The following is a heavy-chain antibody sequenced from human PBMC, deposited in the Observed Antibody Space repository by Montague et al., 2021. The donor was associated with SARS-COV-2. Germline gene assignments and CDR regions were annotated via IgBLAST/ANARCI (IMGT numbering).Heavy chain of an antibody. Sequence: SETLSLTCTVSGGSISSSNYYWGWIRQPPGKGLEWIGNMYYSGSTYYNPSLKSRVTISIDTSKNQFSLKLSSVTAAATAVYYCARDDIVLNGVTKGLDVWGQGTTVTVSS. D-gene: IGHD2-8*01. J-gene: IGHJ6*02. CDR1: GGSISSSNYY. CDR3: ARDDIVLNGVTKGLDV. CDR2: MYYSGST. V-gene: IGHV4-39*07.